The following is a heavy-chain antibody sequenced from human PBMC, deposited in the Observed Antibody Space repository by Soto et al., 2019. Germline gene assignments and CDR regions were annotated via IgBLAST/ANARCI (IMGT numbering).Heavy chain of an antibody. CDR2: ISAYNGNT. Sequence: MGWISAYNGNTNYAQKLQGRVTMTTDTSTSTAYMGLRSLRSDDTAVYYCARDAPPEDYWGQGTLVTVSS. J-gene: IGHJ4*02. V-gene: IGHV1-18*01. CDR3: ARDAPPEDY.